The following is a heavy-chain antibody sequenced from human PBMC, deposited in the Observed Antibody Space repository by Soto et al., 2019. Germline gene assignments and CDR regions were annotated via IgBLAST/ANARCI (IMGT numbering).Heavy chain of an antibody. V-gene: IGHV4-34*01. Sequence: PSETLSLTCAVDGGSFSSYHWSWLRQTPGKGLEWIGEINHLTTTNYNPSLKSRVIISLDTPKNQFSLKLSSVTAADTAVYYCARGYDTALAPIFWGQGILVTVSS. CDR3: ARGYDTALAPIF. CDR2: INHLTTT. J-gene: IGHJ4*02. CDR1: GGSFSSYH. D-gene: IGHD5-18*01.